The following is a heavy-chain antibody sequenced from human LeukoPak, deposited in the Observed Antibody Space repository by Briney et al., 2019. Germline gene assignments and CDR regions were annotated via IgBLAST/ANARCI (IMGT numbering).Heavy chain of an antibody. CDR3: ATSFYDSSGYYYALWFDP. V-gene: IGHV1-24*01. D-gene: IGHD3-22*01. CDR2: FDPEDGET. J-gene: IGHJ5*02. Sequence: ASVKVSCKVSGYTLTELSMHWVRQAPGKGLEWVGGFDPEDGETIYAQKFQGRVTMTEDTSTDTAYMELSSLRSEDTAVYYCATSFYDSSGYYYALWFDPWGQGTLVTVSS. CDR1: GYTLTELS.